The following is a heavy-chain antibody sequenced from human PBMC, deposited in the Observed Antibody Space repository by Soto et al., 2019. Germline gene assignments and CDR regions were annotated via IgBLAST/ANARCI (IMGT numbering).Heavy chain of an antibody. J-gene: IGHJ6*02. V-gene: IGHV4-59*08. CDR1: SGPDRSHN. D-gene: IGHD4-17*01. Sequence: QVQLQQSGPRLVKPSETLSLTCTVSSGPDRSHNWGWIRQPPGRGLEWIGYVYYTGDTAYNPSLRXXGXXSADTSTNDTSLTLSSVTAADTAVYYCVRQGIDYLHGLVDVWGQGTTVSVSS. CDR2: VYYTGDT. CDR3: VRQGIDYLHGLVDV.